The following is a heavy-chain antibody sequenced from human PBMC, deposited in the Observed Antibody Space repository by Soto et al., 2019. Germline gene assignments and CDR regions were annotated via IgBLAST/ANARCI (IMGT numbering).Heavy chain of an antibody. D-gene: IGHD6-13*01. CDR2: ISGSGGRT. V-gene: IGHV3-23*01. Sequence: PGGSLRLSCAASGFTFSSYAMSWVRQAPGEGLEWVSAISGSGGRTYYADSVKGRFTISRDNAKNTLYLQMNSLRAEDTAVYYCATSAYSSSWYGAGYYYGMDVWGQGTTVTVSS. J-gene: IGHJ6*02. CDR3: ATSAYSSSWYGAGYYYGMDV. CDR1: GFTFSSYA.